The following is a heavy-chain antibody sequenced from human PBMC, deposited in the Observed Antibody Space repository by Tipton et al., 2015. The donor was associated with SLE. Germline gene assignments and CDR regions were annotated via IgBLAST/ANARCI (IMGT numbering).Heavy chain of an antibody. CDR2: IYHSGST. CDR1: GGSISGYS. D-gene: IGHD3-10*01. J-gene: IGHJ4*02. Sequence: GLVKPSETLSLTCTVSGGSISGYSWSWVRQPPGKGLEWIGYIYHSGSTNYNPSLKSRVTMSVDTSENQFSLRLSSVTAADTAIYYCARPQARRGPFDSWGQGTLVTVSS. CDR3: ARPQARRGPFDS. V-gene: IGHV4-59*12.